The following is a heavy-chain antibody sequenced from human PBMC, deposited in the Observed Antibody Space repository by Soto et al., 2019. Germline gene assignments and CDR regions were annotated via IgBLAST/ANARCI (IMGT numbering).Heavy chain of an antibody. CDR2: IYYSGST. V-gene: IGHV4-61*01. D-gene: IGHD2-15*01. CDR1: GDSVSSGSFY. CDR3: ARIVVAANNCFDP. J-gene: IGHJ5*02. Sequence: PAESLSLTCTVSGDSVSSGSFYWSWIRQPPGKGLEWIVYIYYSGSTDYNPSLKRRVTMSVDTSKNQFSLRLSSVTAADAAMYYCARIVVAANNCFDPWGQGTLVTVSS.